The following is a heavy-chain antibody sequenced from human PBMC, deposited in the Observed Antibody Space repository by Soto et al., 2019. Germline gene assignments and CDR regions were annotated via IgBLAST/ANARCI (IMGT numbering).Heavy chain of an antibody. CDR3: GGGGALSPYGHVPLDF. D-gene: IGHD3-16*01. Sequence: SETLSLSCSVSGDSITSGSYSWSCMRQAPGKGLEWFGNINVTEYNSFSPSLKRRISMSVDTSQTQFFLYLNPVTAAYTAVYYCGGGGALSPYGHVPLDFWGQGALVTVSS. CDR1: GDSITSGSYS. V-gene: IGHV4-30-2*01. CDR2: INVTEYN. J-gene: IGHJ4*02.